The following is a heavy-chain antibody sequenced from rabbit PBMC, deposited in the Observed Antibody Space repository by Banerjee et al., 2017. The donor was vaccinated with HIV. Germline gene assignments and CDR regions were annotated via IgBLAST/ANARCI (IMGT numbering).Heavy chain of an antibody. D-gene: IGHD8-1*01. CDR1: GFTVSSVYW. Sequence: QSLEESGGGLVKPGASLTLTCTASGFTVSSVYWICWVRQAPGKGLEWIACINTSSGNTVYASWAKGRFTISKTSSTTVTLQVTSLTAADTATYFCARDRDTGSVYYFDLWGQGTLVTVS. CDR2: INTSSGNT. V-gene: IGHV1S40*01. J-gene: IGHJ6*01. CDR3: ARDRDTGSVYYFDL.